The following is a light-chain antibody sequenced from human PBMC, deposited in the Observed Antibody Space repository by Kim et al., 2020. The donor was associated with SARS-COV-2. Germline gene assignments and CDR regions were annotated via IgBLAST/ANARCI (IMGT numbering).Light chain of an antibody. CDR1: QSFSSRY. J-gene: IGKJ2*01. CDR2: DAS. Sequence: EIVLTQSPGTLSLSPGERATLSCRASQSFSSRYLAWYQQRPGQAPRLLIYDASSMATGIPDRFSGSGSGTDFTLTISRLEPEAFAVYYCQQYGTSPPYTFGPGTKLEI. CDR3: QQYGTSPPYT. V-gene: IGKV3-20*01.